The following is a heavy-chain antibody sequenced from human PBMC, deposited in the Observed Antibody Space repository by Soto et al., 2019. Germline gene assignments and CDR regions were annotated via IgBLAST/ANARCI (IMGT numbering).Heavy chain of an antibody. D-gene: IGHD4-17*01. Sequence: EVQLLESGGGLVQPGGSLRLSCAASGFTFSSYAMSWVRQAPGKGLEWVSAISGSGGSTYYADSVKGRFTISRDNSKNTLYLQMNRLRAEDTAVYYCAKAHLRPPPSYYYYYYMDVWGKGTTVTVSS. CDR3: AKAHLRPPPSYYYYYYMDV. J-gene: IGHJ6*03. CDR1: GFTFSSYA. CDR2: ISGSGGST. V-gene: IGHV3-23*01.